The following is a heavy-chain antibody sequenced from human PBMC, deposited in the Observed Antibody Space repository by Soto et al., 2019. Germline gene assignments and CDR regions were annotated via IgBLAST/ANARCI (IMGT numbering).Heavy chain of an antibody. Sequence: QVQLVESGGGVVQPGRSLRLSCAASGFTFSSYGMHWVRQAPGKGLEWVAVIWYDGSNKYYADSVKGRFTISRDNSKNTLYLQMNSLRAEDTAVYYCARGEGYYYDSSGYYFDYWGQGTLVTVSS. J-gene: IGHJ4*02. V-gene: IGHV3-33*01. CDR1: GFTFSSYG. CDR2: IWYDGSNK. CDR3: ARGEGYYYDSSGYYFDY. D-gene: IGHD3-22*01.